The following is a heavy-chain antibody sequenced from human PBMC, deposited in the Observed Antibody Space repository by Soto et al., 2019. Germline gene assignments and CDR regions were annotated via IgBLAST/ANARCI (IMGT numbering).Heavy chain of an antibody. CDR2: FSLSGTT. CDR1: GASITGTSY. CDR3: ARGMTPPGAPAWYYFDS. J-gene: IGHJ4*02. V-gene: IGHV4-4*07. Sequence: PSETLSLTCTVSGASITGTSYWSWNRQPAGKGLEWIGRFSLSGTTNYNPSLRSRVTMSADVSKNQFSLRLTSVTAADTALYYCARGMTPPGAPAWYYFDSWGQGTLVTVSS. D-gene: IGHD2-8*02.